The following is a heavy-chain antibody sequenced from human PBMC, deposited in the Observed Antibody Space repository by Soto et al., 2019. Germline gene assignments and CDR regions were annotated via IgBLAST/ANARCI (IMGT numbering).Heavy chain of an antibody. J-gene: IGHJ6*01. D-gene: IGHD3-22*01. Sequence: GGSLRLSCAASGFTFSSYAMSWVRQAPGKGLEWVSAISGSGGSTYYADSVKGRFTISRDNSKNTLYLQMNSLRAEDTAVYYCARDYYGASGFRFSCYYGMGGWGRGPRAAVCS. V-gene: IGHV3-23*01. CDR2: ISGSGGST. CDR3: ARDYYGASGFRFSCYYGMGG. CDR1: GFTFSSYA.